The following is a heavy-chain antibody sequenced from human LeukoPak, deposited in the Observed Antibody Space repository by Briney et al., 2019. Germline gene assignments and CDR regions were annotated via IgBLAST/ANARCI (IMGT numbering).Heavy chain of an antibody. J-gene: IGHJ4*02. CDR3: ARDRLDCSSTSCYGDY. CDR1: GYTFTGYY. Sequence: ASVKVSCKASGYTFTGYYMHWVRQAPGQGLEWMGWINPNSGGTNYAQKFQGRVTMTRDTSISTAYMELSRLRFDDTAVYYCARDRLDCSSTSCYGDYWGQGTLVTVSS. V-gene: IGHV1-2*02. CDR2: INPNSGGT. D-gene: IGHD2-2*01.